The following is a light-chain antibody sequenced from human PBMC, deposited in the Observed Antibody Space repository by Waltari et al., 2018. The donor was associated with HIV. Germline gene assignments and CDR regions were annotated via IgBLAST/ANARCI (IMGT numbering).Light chain of an antibody. CDR1: QSVLSSSNNKNY. Sequence: DIVMTQSPDSLAVSLGERATINCKSSQSVLSSSNNKNYLTWYQQKPGQPPKLLLFWASTRQSGVPDRFSGSASGADFTLTISSLQAEDVAVYYCQQCYSTPYTFGQGTKLEIK. V-gene: IGKV4-1*01. J-gene: IGKJ2*01. CDR3: QQCYSTPYT. CDR2: WAS.